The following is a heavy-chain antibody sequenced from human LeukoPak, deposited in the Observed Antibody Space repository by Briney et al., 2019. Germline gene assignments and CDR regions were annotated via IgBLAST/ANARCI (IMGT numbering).Heavy chain of an antibody. V-gene: IGHV3-11*05. Sequence: PGGSLRLSCAASGFTFSDYYMIWIRQAPGKGLEWVSYISSSGGYTNHADSVKGRLTISRDNAKNSLYLQMNSLRAEDTAVYYCARADSTNWFDYWGQGTQVTVSS. CDR3: ARADSTNWFDY. J-gene: IGHJ4*02. CDR1: GFTFSDYY. CDR2: ISSSGGYT. D-gene: IGHD6-13*01.